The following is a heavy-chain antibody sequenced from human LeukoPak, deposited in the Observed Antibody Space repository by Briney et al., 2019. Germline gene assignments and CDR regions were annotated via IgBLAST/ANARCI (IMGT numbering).Heavy chain of an antibody. CDR1: GFTFSSYA. D-gene: IGHD3-16*01. CDR3: AKGYYDYVWGSYYFDY. Sequence: GGSLRLSCAASGFTFSSYAMSWVRQAPGKGLEWVSAISGSGGSTYYADSVKGRFTISRDNSRDTLYLQMNSLRAEDTAVYCCAKGYYDYVWGSYYFDYWGQGTLVTVSS. CDR2: ISGSGGST. J-gene: IGHJ4*02. V-gene: IGHV3-23*01.